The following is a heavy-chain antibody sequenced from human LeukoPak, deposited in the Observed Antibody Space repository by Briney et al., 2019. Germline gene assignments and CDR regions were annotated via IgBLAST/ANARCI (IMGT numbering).Heavy chain of an antibody. Sequence: GGSLRLSCAASESTFSNYWMSWVRQAPGKGLEWVSYINGGGSPIFYADSVRGRFTISGDNAKNSLHLQMNSLRAEDTAVYYCVRDNPRCCGVIPANIDDYWGQGTLVTVSS. V-gene: IGHV3-48*01. CDR1: ESTFSNYW. D-gene: IGHD2-21*01. CDR2: INGGGSPI. CDR3: VRDNPRCCGVIPANIDDY. J-gene: IGHJ4*02.